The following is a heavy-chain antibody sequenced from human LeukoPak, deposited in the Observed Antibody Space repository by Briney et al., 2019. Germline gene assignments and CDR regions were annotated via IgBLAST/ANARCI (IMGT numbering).Heavy chain of an antibody. J-gene: IGHJ6*02. CDR2: FDPEDGET. Sequence: GASVKVSCKVSGYTLTELSMHWVRQAPGKGLEWMGGFDPEDGETIYAQKFQGRVTMTEDTSTDTAYMELSSLRSEDTAVYYCATDGRAAVAVDYYYGMDVWGQGTTVTVSS. CDR3: ATDGRAAVAVDYYYGMDV. V-gene: IGHV1-24*01. D-gene: IGHD6-19*01. CDR1: GYTLTELS.